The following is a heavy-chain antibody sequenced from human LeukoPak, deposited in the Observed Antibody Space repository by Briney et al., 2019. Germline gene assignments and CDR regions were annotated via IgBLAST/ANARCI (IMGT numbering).Heavy chain of an antibody. CDR2: IWYDGSNK. V-gene: IGHV3-33*01. D-gene: IGHD5-12*01. CDR1: GFTFSSYG. J-gene: IGHJ6*04. Sequence: GGSLRLSCAASGFTFSSYGMHWVRQAPGKGLEWVAVIWYDGSNKYYADSVKGRFTISRDNSKNTLYLQMNSQRAEDTAVYYCARDKEYIVATSNYYGMDVWGKGTTVTVSS. CDR3: ARDKEYIVATSNYYGMDV.